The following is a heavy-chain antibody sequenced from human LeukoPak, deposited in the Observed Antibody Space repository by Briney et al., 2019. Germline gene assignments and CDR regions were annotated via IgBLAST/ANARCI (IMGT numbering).Heavy chain of an antibody. Sequence: GGSLTLSCAASEFTFINAWMSWVRQAPGKGLEWVGRIKSKSDGGTTDYAAPVKGRFTISRDDSKNTLYLQMNSLKTEDTATYYCANYYRGAFDYWGQGTLVTVSS. V-gene: IGHV3-15*01. CDR1: EFTFINAW. D-gene: IGHD3-22*01. CDR2: IKSKSDGGTT. CDR3: ANYYRGAFDY. J-gene: IGHJ4*02.